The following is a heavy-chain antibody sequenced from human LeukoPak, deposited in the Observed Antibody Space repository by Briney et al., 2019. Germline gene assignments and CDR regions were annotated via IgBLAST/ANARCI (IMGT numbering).Heavy chain of an antibody. J-gene: IGHJ6*03. CDR2: INPNSGGT. CDR1: GYTFTGYY. V-gene: IGHV1-2*02. Sequence: GASVKVSCKASGYTFTGYYMHWVRQAPGQGLEWMGWINPNSGGTNYAQKFQGRVTMTRDTSISTAYMELSRLRSDDTAVYYCARDVLSVTMSYYYYYMDVWGKGTTVTVSS. CDR3: ARDVLSVTMSYYYYYMDV. D-gene: IGHD3-10*02.